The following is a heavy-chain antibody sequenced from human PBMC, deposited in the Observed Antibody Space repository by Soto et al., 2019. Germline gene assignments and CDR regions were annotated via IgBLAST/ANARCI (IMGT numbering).Heavy chain of an antibody. V-gene: IGHV4-31*03. J-gene: IGHJ5*02. CDR3: ARWSLVVVPAPGFDP. D-gene: IGHD2-2*01. CDR1: GGSISSGGYY. Sequence: QVQLQESGPGLVKPSETLSLTCTVSGGSISSGGYYWSWIRQHPGKGLEWIGYIYYSGTTYYNPSLKSRVTISVDTSKNQFSLKLSSVSAADTALYYCARWSLVVVPAPGFDPWGRGTLVTVSS. CDR2: IYYSGTT.